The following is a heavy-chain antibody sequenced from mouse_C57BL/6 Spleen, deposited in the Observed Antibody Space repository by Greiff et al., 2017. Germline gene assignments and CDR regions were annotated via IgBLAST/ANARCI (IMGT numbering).Heavy chain of an antibody. CDR1: GFTFSDFY. V-gene: IGHV7-1*01. D-gene: IGHD1-1*02. CDR2: SRNKANDYTT. CDR3: ARDAYYGAMDY. Sequence: EVQGVESGGGLVQSGRSLRLSCATSGFTFSDFYMEWVRQAPGKGLEWIAASRNKANDYTTEYSASVKGRFIVSRDTSQSILYLQMNALRAEDTAMYYCARDAYYGAMDYWGQGTSVTVSS. J-gene: IGHJ4*01.